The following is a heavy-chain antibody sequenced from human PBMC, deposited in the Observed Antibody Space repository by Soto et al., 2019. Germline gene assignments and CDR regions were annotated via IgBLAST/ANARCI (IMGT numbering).Heavy chain of an antibody. J-gene: IGHJ6*02. CDR3: AREYSSSPGKDYYYYGMDV. CDR2: TYYRSKWYN. Sequence: QTLSLTCAISGDSVSSNSAAWNWIRQSPSRGLEWLGRTYYRSKWYNDYAVSVKSRITINPDTSKNQFSLQLNSVTPEDTAVYYCAREYSSSPGKDYYYYGMDVWGQGTTVTVSS. CDR1: GDSVSSNSAA. V-gene: IGHV6-1*01. D-gene: IGHD6-6*01.